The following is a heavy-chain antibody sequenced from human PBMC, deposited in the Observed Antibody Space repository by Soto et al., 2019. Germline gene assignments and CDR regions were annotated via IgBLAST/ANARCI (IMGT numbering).Heavy chain of an antibody. V-gene: IGHV3-23*01. Sequence: EVQLLESGGGLVQPGGSLRLSCAASGFTFSSYAMSWVRQAPGKGLEWVSVISGSGGSTYYADSVKGRFTISRDNSKNTLYLQMNSMRAEGTAVYYCARRGSGIYCDSWGQGTLVTVSS. CDR2: ISGSGGST. J-gene: IGHJ4*02. CDR3: ARRGSGIYCDS. CDR1: GFTFSSYA. D-gene: IGHD1-26*01.